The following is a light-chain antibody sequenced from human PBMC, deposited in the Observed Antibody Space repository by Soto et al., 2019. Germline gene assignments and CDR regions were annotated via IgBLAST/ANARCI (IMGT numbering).Light chain of an antibody. J-gene: IGLJ1*01. Sequence: QYALTQPASVSGSPGQSITVSCTGTSSDIGGYNYVSWYQQHPGKAPKLMVYEVTNRPSGVSDRFSGSKSGNTASLTISGRQADDEGYYYCSSYTSRSTLYVFGTGTKLTVL. CDR2: EVT. CDR3: SSYTSRSTLYV. V-gene: IGLV2-14*01. CDR1: SSDIGGYNY.